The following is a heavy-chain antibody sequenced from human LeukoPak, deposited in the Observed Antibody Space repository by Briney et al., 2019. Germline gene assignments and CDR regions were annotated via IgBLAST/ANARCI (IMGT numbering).Heavy chain of an antibody. CDR2: IYYTGST. J-gene: IGHJ3*02. Sequence: PSETPSLTCTVSGGSISSHYWSWIRQPPGKGLEWIGYIYYTGSTNYNPSLRSRLTISLDTSKNQISLKLTSVTAADTAVYYCARFSGSAGIAFDICGQGTKVTVSS. D-gene: IGHD1-26*01. V-gene: IGHV4-59*08. CDR1: GGSISSHY. CDR3: ARFSGSAGIAFDI.